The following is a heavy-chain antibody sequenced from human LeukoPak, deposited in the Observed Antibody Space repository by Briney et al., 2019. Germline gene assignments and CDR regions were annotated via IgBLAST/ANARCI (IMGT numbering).Heavy chain of an antibody. CDR3: ARNGGTWTPFDY. J-gene: IGHJ4*02. CDR2: IYYSGST. Sequence: PSETLSLTCAVYGGSFSGYYWSWIRQPPGKGLEWIGYIYYSGSTNYNPSLKSRVTISVDTSKNQFSLKLSSVTAADTAVYYCARNGGTWTPFDYWGQGTLVTVSS. D-gene: IGHD1-1*01. V-gene: IGHV4-59*01. CDR1: GGSFSGYY.